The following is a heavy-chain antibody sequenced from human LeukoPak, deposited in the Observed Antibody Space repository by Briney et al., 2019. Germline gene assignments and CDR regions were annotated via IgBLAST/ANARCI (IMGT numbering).Heavy chain of an antibody. J-gene: IGHJ5*02. CDR1: GFTFSGYW. Sequence: GGSLRLSCAASGFTFSGYWMHWLSQAPGKGLVWVSRIKGDGSSTSYADSVKGRFTISRDNAKNTLYLQMNSLRAEDTAVYYCTKSDWFDPWGQGTLVIVSS. CDR3: TKSDWFDP. CDR2: IKGDGSST. V-gene: IGHV3-74*01.